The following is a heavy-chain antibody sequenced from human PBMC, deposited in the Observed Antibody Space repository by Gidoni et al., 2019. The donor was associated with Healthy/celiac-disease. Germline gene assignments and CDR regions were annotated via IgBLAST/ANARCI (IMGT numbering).Heavy chain of an antibody. D-gene: IGHD7-27*01. J-gene: IGHJ4*02. V-gene: IGHV3-48*01. CDR2: ISSYSSTI. CDR3: ARELTGHYDFHY. CDR1: GFPFTSYS. Sequence: EVQLVESGGGLVQPGGSLRLSCAASGFPFTSYSMNWVRQAPGKGLECISYISSYSSTIYYADSVKGRFTISRDNAKNSLYLQMNSLRAEDTAVYYCARELTGHYDFHYWGQGTLVTVSS.